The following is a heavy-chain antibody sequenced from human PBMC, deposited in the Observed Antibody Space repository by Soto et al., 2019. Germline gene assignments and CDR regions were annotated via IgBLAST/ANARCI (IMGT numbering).Heavy chain of an antibody. J-gene: IGHJ4*02. V-gene: IGHV1-18*04. Sequence: QVQLVQSGAEVKKPGASVTVSCKASGYTFSKHGISWVRQAPGPGLEWMAWSGNTTYAQKFHGRLTLTTNPSTRTAYMELRSLRSDDTAVYYCARGADDFSSGYYYEYWGQGTLVTVSS. CDR3: ARGADDFSSGYYYEY. D-gene: IGHD3-3*01. CDR2: SGNT. CDR1: GYTFSKHG.